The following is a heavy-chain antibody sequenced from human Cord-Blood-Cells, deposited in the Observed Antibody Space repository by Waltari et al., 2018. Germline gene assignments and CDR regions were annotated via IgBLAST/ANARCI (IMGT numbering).Heavy chain of an antibody. J-gene: IGHJ3*02. CDR1: GYTFTGYY. D-gene: IGHD3-16*01. V-gene: IGHV1-2*04. Sequence: QVQLVQSGAEVKKPGASVKVSCKASGYTFTGYYMHWVRQAPGQGLEWMGWINPNRGSTNYAQKFQGWVTMTRDTSISTAYMELSRLRSDDTAVYYCARRGGSPEDAFDIWGQGTMVTVSS. CDR3: ARRGGSPEDAFDI. CDR2: INPNRGST.